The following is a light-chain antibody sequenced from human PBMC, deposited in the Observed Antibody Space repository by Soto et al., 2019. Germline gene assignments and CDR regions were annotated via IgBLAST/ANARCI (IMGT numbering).Light chain of an antibody. CDR1: FSNIGDNT. CDR2: SDD. V-gene: IGLV1-44*01. CDR3: SAWDDSLNGEM. J-gene: IGLJ3*02. Sequence: QSVLTQPPSASGTPGQRVTISCSGSFSNIGDNTVNWYQQVPGTAPKLLIYSDDQRPSGVPDRFSGSKSGTSASLAISGLQSEDEADYYCSAWDDSLNGEMFGGGTKVTVL.